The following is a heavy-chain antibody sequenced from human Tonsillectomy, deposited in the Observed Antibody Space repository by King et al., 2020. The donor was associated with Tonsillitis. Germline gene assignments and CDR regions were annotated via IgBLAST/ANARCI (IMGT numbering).Heavy chain of an antibody. Sequence: EVQLVESGGGLVTPGGSLGLSCAASGFSFSTYGINWVRQAPGKGLEWVSSITGSGSNKYYADSVKGRFTISRDNAKDSLYLQMNSLRAEDTAVYYCVRHVGDFLLDVWGQGTTVTVSS. CDR1: GFSFSTYG. CDR2: ITGSGSNK. D-gene: IGHD4-17*01. CDR3: VRHVGDFLLDV. V-gene: IGHV3-21*01. J-gene: IGHJ6*02.